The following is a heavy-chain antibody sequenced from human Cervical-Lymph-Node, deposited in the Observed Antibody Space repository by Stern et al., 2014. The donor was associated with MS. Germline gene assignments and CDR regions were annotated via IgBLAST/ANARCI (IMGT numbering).Heavy chain of an antibody. J-gene: IGHJ3*02. Sequence: VPLAESGGGLVQPARSLRLSCVASGFTFDDYAMHWVRHAPGPGLEWVSGISWHGGSRNSAASVQDRAPISSDNAQNHLSLQLSRLRPEDTAFYYCAKTLGRSYHDPFDMWGQGTMVIVSS. CDR1: GFTFDDYA. CDR2: ISWHGGSR. D-gene: IGHD3-16*02. V-gene: IGHV3-9*01. CDR3: AKTLGRSYHDPFDM.